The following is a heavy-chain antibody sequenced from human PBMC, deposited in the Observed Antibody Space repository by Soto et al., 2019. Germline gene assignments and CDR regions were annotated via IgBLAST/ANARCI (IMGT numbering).Heavy chain of an antibody. Sequence: QLQLQESGPGLVKPSETLSLTCTVSGGSISSSSYYWGWIRQPPGKGLEWIGSIYYSGSTYYNPSLKSRVTISVDTSKNQFSLKLSSVTAADTAVYYCASSRGAARPRYNWFDPWGQGTLVTVSS. CDR3: ASSRGAARPRYNWFDP. D-gene: IGHD6-6*01. V-gene: IGHV4-39*01. J-gene: IGHJ5*02. CDR1: GGSISSSSYY. CDR2: IYYSGST.